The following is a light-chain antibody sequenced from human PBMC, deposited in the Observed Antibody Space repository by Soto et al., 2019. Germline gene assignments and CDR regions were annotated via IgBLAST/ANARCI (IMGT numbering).Light chain of an antibody. CDR3: SSYTTSSPPVV. CDR1: SSDVGGYNY. CDR2: DVS. V-gene: IGLV2-14*01. Sequence: QSALTQPASVSWSPGQSITISCTGTSSDVGGYNYVSWYQQHPGKAPKLMIYDVSNRPSGVSNRLSGSKSGNTASLTISGLQDEDEADYYCSSYTTSSPPVVFGGGTKLTVL. J-gene: IGLJ2*01.